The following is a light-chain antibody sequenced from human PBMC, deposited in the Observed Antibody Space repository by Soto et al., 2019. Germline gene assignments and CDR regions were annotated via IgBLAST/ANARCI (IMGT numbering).Light chain of an antibody. CDR1: QGIHKY. V-gene: IGKV1-17*03. CDR3: LQHNFYPPT. CDR2: GAS. Sequence: DIQMTQSPSAMSASVGDRVTITCRASQGIHKYLAWFQQKPGKVPKRLIYGASSLQSGVPSRFSGSGSGTEFTLTISSLQPEDFVTYYCLQHNFYPPTFGQGTRLE. J-gene: IGKJ5*01.